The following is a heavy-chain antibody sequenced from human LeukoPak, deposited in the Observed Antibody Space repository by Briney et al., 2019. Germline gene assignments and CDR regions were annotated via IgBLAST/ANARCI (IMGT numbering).Heavy chain of an antibody. CDR3: AKADYDILTGPRTNWFDP. CDR2: ISGSGGST. Sequence: GGSLRLSCAASGFTFSSYAMSWVRQAPGKGLEWVSAISGSGGSTYYADSVKGRFTISRDNSKNTLYLQMNSLRAEDTAVYYCAKADYDILTGPRTNWFDPWGQGTLVTVSS. CDR1: GFTFSSYA. J-gene: IGHJ5*02. V-gene: IGHV3-23*01. D-gene: IGHD3-9*01.